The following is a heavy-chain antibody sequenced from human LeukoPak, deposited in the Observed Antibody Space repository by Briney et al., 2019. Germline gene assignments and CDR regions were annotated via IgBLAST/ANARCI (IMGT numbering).Heavy chain of an antibody. V-gene: IGHV1-2*02. Sequence: ASVKVSCKASGYTLTGYYMHWVRQAPGQGPEWLGWINPNSGGAHFAQNFQGRVTLTRDTSISTAYMELSRLRSDDTAVYYCARDITDNSGSGSYPHWFDPWGQGTLVTVSS. J-gene: IGHJ5*02. D-gene: IGHD3-10*01. CDR3: ARDITDNSGSGSYPHWFDP. CDR1: GYTLTGYY. CDR2: INPNSGGA.